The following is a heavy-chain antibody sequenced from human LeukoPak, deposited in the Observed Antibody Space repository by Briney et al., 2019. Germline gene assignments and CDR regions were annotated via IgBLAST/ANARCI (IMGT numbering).Heavy chain of an antibody. CDR1: GFTFSSYG. V-gene: IGHV3-33*01. CDR3: ARDRFRGREYYDSSGYYQN. J-gene: IGHJ4*02. CDR2: IWYDGSNK. Sequence: QPGGSLRLSCAASGFTFSSYGMHWVRQAPGKGLEWVAVIWYDGSNKYYADSVKGRFTISRDNSNNTLYLQMNSLRAEDTAVYYCARDRFRGREYYDSSGYYQNWGQGTLVTVSS. D-gene: IGHD3-22*01.